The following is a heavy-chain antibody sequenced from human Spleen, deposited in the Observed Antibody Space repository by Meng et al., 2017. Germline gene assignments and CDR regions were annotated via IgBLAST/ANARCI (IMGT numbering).Heavy chain of an antibody. CDR1: GYSFTSYW. D-gene: IGHD3-3*01. J-gene: IGHJ4*02. Sequence: GESLKISCKGSGYSFTSYWIGWVRQMPGKGLEWMGIIYPGDSDTRYSPSFQGQVTISADKSISTAYLQWSSLKASDTAMYYCARLGTSYYDFWSGYYGSGNFDYWGQGTLVTVSS. CDR2: IYPGDSDT. V-gene: IGHV5-51*01. CDR3: ARLGTSYYDFWSGYYGSGNFDY.